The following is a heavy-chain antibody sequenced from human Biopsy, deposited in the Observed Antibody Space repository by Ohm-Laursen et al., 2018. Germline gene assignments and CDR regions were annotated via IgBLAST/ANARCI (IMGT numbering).Heavy chain of an antibody. D-gene: IGHD5-18*01. V-gene: IGHV3-30*18. CDR3: AKDRYNYTPIGDFSMDV. Sequence: SSLRLSCAASGFTFNNYGMQWVRQAPGKGLEWVAFIFYDGSNTYYADSVKGRFTISRDNSRDTLYLQMSSLRAEDTAVYYCAKDRYNYTPIGDFSMDVWGQGTTVTVSS. CDR1: GFTFNNYG. CDR2: IFYDGSNT. J-gene: IGHJ6*02.